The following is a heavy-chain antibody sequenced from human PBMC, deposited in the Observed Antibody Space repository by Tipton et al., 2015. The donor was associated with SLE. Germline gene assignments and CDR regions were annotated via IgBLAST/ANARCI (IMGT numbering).Heavy chain of an antibody. CDR3: ARGPDYYHGMDV. V-gene: IGHV3-11*06. CDR2: ISSSSNYI. J-gene: IGHJ6*02. Sequence: SLRLSCEASGFTFSDYYMSWIRQAPGKGPAWVSYISSSSNYIYYADSVKGRFTISRDNAKNSLYLQMNSLRDEDTAVYYCARGPDYYHGMDVWGQGTTVTVSS. CDR1: GFTFSDYY.